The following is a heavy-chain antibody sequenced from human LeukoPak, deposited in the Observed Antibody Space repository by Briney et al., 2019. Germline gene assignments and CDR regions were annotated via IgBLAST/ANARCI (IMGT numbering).Heavy chain of an antibody. CDR3: AKYCGGDCFRYFDC. V-gene: IGHV3-21*04. J-gene: IGHJ4*02. CDR2: ISSSSSYI. Sequence: GGSLRLSCAASGFTFSSYSMNWVRQAPGKGLEWVSSISSSSSYIYYADSVKGRFTISRDNSMNTLYLQMNSLRAEDTATYYCAKYCGGDCFRYFDCWGQGALVTVSS. D-gene: IGHD2-21*02. CDR1: GFTFSSYS.